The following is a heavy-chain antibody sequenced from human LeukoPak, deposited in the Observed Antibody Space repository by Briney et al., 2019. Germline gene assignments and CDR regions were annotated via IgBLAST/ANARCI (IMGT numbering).Heavy chain of an antibody. CDR1: GDSISIYY. Sequence: SETLSLTCTVSGDSISIYYWSWIRQPAGRGLEWIGRIYSSGNTNYNPSLKSRVTMSVDTSNNQFSLNLRSVTTADTAAYYCARSFDTNAFDIWGQGTMVTVSS. J-gene: IGHJ3*02. D-gene: IGHD2/OR15-2a*01. CDR3: ARSFDTNAFDI. CDR2: IYSSGNT. V-gene: IGHV4-4*07.